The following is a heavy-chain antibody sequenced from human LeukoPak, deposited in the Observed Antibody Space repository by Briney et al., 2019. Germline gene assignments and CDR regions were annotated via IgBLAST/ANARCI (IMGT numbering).Heavy chain of an antibody. CDR3: ARHGSSAFETSWNYYDILTGYYLSAQRDYYGMDV. Sequence: SETLSLTCTVSGGSISSSSYYWGWIRQPPGKGLEWIGSIYYSGSTYYNPSLKSRVTISVDTSKNQFSLKLSSVTAADTAVYYCARHGSSAFETSWNYYDILTGYYLSAQRDYYGMDVWGQGTTVTVSS. D-gene: IGHD3-9*01. J-gene: IGHJ6*02. V-gene: IGHV4-39*01. CDR2: IYYSGST. CDR1: GGSISSSSYY.